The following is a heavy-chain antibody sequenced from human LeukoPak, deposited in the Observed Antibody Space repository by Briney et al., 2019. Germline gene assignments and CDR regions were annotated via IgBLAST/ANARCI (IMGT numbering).Heavy chain of an antibody. V-gene: IGHV4-59*02. J-gene: IGHJ5*02. CDR2: VYSGTN. D-gene: IGHD1-26*01. Sequence: ASETLSLTCTVSGSSVGGHYWSWIRQSPEKGLEWIGFVYSGTNNYNPSFRGRVAISEDTSKNQFSLKLTSVTAADTAVYYCAKGGQWDLLVAWGQGILVSVSS. CDR1: GSSVGGHY. CDR3: AKGGQWDLLVA.